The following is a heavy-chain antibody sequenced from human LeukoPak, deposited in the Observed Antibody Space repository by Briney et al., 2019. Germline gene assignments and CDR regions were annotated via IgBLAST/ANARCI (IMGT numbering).Heavy chain of an antibody. CDR3: VREDHGSGSFLY. CDR1: GFTFNRHW. Sequence: GGSLRLSCAASGFTFNRHWMHWVRQTPGKGLVWLARISPDGYTTTYADAVKGRFTISRDNARNTLDLQMTSLRPEDTAVYFCVREDHGSGSFLYWGQGTLVTVSS. D-gene: IGHD3-10*01. J-gene: IGHJ4*02. V-gene: IGHV3-74*01. CDR2: ISPDGYTT.